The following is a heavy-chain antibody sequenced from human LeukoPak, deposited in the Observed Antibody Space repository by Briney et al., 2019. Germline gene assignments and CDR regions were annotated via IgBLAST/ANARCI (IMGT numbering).Heavy chain of an antibody. CDR2: IYHSGST. Sequence: PSETLSLTCTVSGGSISSGGYYWSWIRQPPGKGLKWIGYIYHSGSTYYNPSLRSRVTISVDRSKNQFSLKLSSVTAADTAVYYCARGRSGGPVDYWGQGTLVTVSS. CDR1: GGSISSGGYY. D-gene: IGHD2-8*02. CDR3: ARGRSGGPVDY. V-gene: IGHV4-30-2*01. J-gene: IGHJ4*02.